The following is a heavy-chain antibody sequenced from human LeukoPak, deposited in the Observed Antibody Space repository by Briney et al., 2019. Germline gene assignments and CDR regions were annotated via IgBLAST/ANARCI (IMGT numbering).Heavy chain of an antibody. J-gene: IGHJ4*02. V-gene: IGHV3-23*01. CDR3: AKNGGSQCYSHLDS. Sequence: GGSLRLSCAASGFTFSSYAMSWVRQAPGKGLEWVSGTSGSGGRTYYAGSVKGRFTISRDNSKNTPYLQMNSLRVEDTAVYYCAKNGGSQCYSHLDSWGQGTLVTVSS. D-gene: IGHD2-15*01. CDR1: GFTFSSYA. CDR2: TSGSGGRT.